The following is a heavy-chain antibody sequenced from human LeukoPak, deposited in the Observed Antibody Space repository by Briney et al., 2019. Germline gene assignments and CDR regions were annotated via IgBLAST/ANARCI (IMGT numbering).Heavy chain of an antibody. CDR3: AKDGKWELGEFDY. CDR1: GFTFSSYG. D-gene: IGHD1-26*01. Sequence: SGGSLRLSCAASGFTFSSYGMHWVRQAPGKGLEWVAFIRYDGSNKYYADSVKGRFTISRDNSKNTLYLQMNSLRAEDTAVYYRAKDGKWELGEFDYWGQGTLVTVSS. V-gene: IGHV3-30*02. CDR2: IRYDGSNK. J-gene: IGHJ4*02.